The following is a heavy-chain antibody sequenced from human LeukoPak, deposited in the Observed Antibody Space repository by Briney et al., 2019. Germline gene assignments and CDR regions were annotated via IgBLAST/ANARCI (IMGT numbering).Heavy chain of an antibody. D-gene: IGHD3-22*01. CDR2: IYYSGST. CDR1: GGSISSGGYY. CDR3: ARGGIDYYDSSGYHLPINFDY. J-gene: IGHJ4*02. Sequence: PSETLSLTCTVSGGSISSGGYYWSWIRQHPGKGLEWIGYIYYSGSTYYNPSLKSRVTISVDTSKNQFSLKLSSVTAADTAVYYCARGGIDYYDSSGYHLPINFDYWGQGTLVTVSS. V-gene: IGHV4-31*03.